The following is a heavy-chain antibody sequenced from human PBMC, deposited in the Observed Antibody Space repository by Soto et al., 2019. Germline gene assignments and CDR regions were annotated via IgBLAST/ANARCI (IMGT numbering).Heavy chain of an antibody. Sequence: QVQLQQWDAGLLKPSETLSLTCAVYGGSFSGYYWTWIRQPPGKGLEWIGEINHSGNTNYNPSLKSRVTISLDMSKNQFSLKLRSVTAADTAVYYCARGFHSSALFSRYTKFDNWGQGTLVTVSS. V-gene: IGHV4-34*01. CDR3: ARGFHSSALFSRYTKFDN. CDR2: INHSGNT. J-gene: IGHJ4*02. CDR1: GGSFSGYY. D-gene: IGHD6-6*01.